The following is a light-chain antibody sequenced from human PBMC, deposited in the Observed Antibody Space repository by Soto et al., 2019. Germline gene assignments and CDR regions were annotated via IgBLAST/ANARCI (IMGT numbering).Light chain of an antibody. CDR2: WAS. CDR1: QSVLYSSNNKSY. J-gene: IGKJ1*01. CDR3: QQYYSTPRT. V-gene: IGKV4-1*01. Sequence: DIVLTQSPDSLAVSLVERATINCKSSQSVLYSSNNKSYLAWYQQKPGKAPKLLIYWASTRESGVPDRFSGSGSGTDFTLTISSLQAEDVAVYYCQQYYSTPRTFGQGTKVDIK.